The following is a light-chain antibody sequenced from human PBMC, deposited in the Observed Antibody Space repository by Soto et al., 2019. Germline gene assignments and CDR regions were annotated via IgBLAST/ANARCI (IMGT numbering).Light chain of an antibody. V-gene: IGLV1-40*01. J-gene: IGLJ7*01. Sequence: QSVLTQPPSVSGAPGQRVTISCTGSSSNIGAGYDVHWYQQLPGTAPKLLIYGNSNRPSGVPDRFSGSKSGTSASLAITGLQAEDEADYYCQSYDSSLSGSDCVFGTGTQLTVL. CDR3: QSYDSSLSGSDCV. CDR2: GNS. CDR1: SSNIGAGYD.